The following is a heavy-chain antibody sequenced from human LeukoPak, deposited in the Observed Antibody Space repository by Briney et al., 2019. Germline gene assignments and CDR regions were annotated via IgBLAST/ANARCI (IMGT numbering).Heavy chain of an antibody. CDR1: GGTFSSYA. V-gene: IGHV1-69*13. D-gene: IGHD6-19*01. CDR2: IIPIFGTA. CDR3: ARVPGIAVAGTGYFDY. Sequence: GASMKVSCKASGGTFSSYAISWVRQAPGQGLEWMGGIIPIFGTANYAQKFQGRVTITADESTSTAYMELSSLRSEDTAVYYCARVPGIAVAGTGYFDYWGQGTLVTVSS. J-gene: IGHJ4*02.